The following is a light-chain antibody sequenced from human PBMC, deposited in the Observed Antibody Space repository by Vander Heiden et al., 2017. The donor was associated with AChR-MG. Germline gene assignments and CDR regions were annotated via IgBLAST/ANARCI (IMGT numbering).Light chain of an antibody. Sequence: TITCRASQSISSYLNWYQQKPGKAPKLLIYAASSMQSGVPSRFSSSGSGTDFTLTISSLQPEDFVTYYCQQRYSTPPVTFGPRTKVDIK. CDR2: AAS. CDR1: QSISSY. V-gene: IGKV1-39*01. CDR3: QQRYSTPPVT. J-gene: IGKJ3*01.